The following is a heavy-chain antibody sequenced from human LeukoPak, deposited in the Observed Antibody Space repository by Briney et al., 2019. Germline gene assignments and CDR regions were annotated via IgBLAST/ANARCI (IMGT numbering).Heavy chain of an antibody. V-gene: IGHV3-33*01. CDR2: IWYDGSNK. Sequence: GGSLRLPCAASGFTFSSYGMHWVRQAPGKGLEWVAVIWYDGSNKYYADSVKGRFTISRDNSKNTLYLQMNSLRAEDTAVYYCASLGYYYDSSAGSDYWGQGTLVTVSS. D-gene: IGHD3-22*01. CDR1: GFTFSSYG. J-gene: IGHJ4*02. CDR3: ASLGYYYDSSAGSDY.